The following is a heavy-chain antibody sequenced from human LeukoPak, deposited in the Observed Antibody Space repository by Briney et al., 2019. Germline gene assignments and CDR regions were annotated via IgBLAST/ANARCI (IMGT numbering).Heavy chain of an antibody. J-gene: IGHJ4*02. CDR1: GFTFSSYW. V-gene: IGHV3-74*01. CDR3: ARDLMRFLEWVN. D-gene: IGHD3-3*01. CDR2: INTDGSST. Sequence: PGGSLRLSCAASGFTFSSYWMHWVRQAPGKGLVWVSRINTDGSSTSYADSVKGRFTISRDNAKNSLYLQMNSLRAEDTAVYYCARDLMRFLEWVNWGQGTLVTVSS.